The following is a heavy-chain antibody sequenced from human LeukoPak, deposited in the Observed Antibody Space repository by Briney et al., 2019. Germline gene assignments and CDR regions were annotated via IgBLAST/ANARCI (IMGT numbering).Heavy chain of an antibody. D-gene: IGHD2-8*02. CDR2: MNPSDGST. J-gene: IGHJ4*02. V-gene: IGHV1-46*01. Sequence: ASVKVSCKASGYTFTSYYIHWVRQAPGQGLEWMGIMNPSDGSTSYAQKLRGRVTMTRDTSTTTVYMEMSNLSSEDTAMYYCAKSRTTGSASSDYWGQGTLVTVSS. CDR1: GYTFTSYY. CDR3: AKSRTTGSASSDY.